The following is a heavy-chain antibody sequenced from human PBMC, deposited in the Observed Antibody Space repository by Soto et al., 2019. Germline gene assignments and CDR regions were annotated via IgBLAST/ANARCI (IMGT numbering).Heavy chain of an antibody. D-gene: IGHD5-12*01. CDR1: GFTFSSYA. CDR3: ARESDIVATNPTFEY. CDR2: ISYDGSNK. J-gene: IGHJ4*02. V-gene: IGHV3-30-3*01. Sequence: QVQLVESGGGVVQPGRSLRLSCAASGFTFSSYAMHWVRQAPGKGLEWVAVISYDGSNKYYADSVKGRFTISRDNSKNTLYLQMNSLRAEDTAVYYCARESDIVATNPTFEYWGQGTLVTVSS.